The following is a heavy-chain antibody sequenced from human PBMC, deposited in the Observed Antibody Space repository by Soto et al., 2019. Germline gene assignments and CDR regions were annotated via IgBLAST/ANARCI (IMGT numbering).Heavy chain of an antibody. CDR1: GFTFSSYS. D-gene: IGHD2-8*01. CDR2: ISSSSSYI. V-gene: IGHV3-21*01. Sequence: GGSLRLSCAASGFTFSSYSMNWVRQAPGKGLEWVSSISSSSSYIYYADSVKGRFTISRDNAKNSVYLQMNSLRAEDTAVYYCEDRYCTKGVCYPLDPWGQGTLVTVYS. CDR3: EDRYCTKGVCYPLDP. J-gene: IGHJ5*02.